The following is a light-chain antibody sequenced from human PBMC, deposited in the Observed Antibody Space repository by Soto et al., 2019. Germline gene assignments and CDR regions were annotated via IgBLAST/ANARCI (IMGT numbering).Light chain of an antibody. CDR1: QDIRDK. CDR2: AAS. V-gene: IGKV1-17*01. CDR3: QQLDSYPET. Sequence: DIQVTQSPASFSASVRDRVTITCRASQDIRDKLGWYQQKPGKAPKLLTFAASTLQSGVPSRFSGSGSGTEFTLTISSLQPDDFATYYCQQLDSYPETFGQGTKVDI. J-gene: IGKJ1*01.